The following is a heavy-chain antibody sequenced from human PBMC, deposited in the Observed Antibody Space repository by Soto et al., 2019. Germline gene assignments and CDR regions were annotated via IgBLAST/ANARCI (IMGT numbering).Heavy chain of an antibody. Sequence: ASVKVSCKASGYTFTSYYMHWVRQAPGQGLEWMGVINPSSGSTIYSQKFQGRVTMTWDTSTTTVYMELSSLRSEDTAVYFCARGPYSYRDYWGQGTLVTVSS. D-gene: IGHD5-18*01. J-gene: IGHJ4*02. CDR2: INPSSGST. V-gene: IGHV1-46*01. CDR3: ARGPYSYRDY. CDR1: GYTFTSYY.